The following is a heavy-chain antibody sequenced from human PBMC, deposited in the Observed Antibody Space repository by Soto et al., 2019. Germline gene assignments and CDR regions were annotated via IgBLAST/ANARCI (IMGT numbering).Heavy chain of an antibody. J-gene: IGHJ5*02. CDR2: ISFSSTTI. V-gene: IGHV3-48*02. CDR1: GFAFSTYS. D-gene: IGHD2-8*01. CDR3: ARDNGMASSFDP. Sequence: QLVESGGGLVQPGGSLRLSCAASGFAFSTYSMNWVRQAPGKGLEWVSYISFSSTTIFYADSVRGRFTISRDNAKNSLYLQMNTLRDEDTAVYYCARDNGMASSFDPWGQGTLVTVSS.